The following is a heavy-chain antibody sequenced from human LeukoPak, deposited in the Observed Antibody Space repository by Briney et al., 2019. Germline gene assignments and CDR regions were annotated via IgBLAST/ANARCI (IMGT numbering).Heavy chain of an antibody. V-gene: IGHV3-23*01. J-gene: IGHJ4*02. D-gene: IGHD5-12*01. Sequence: PGGSLRFSCAASGFTFSSYAMSWVRQAPGKGLEWVSGVSGSGGSTYYADSVKGRFTISRDNSKNTLYLQMNSLRAEDTAVYYCAKDLDIVATITGNWGQGTLVTVSS. CDR2: VSGSGGST. CDR1: GFTFSSYA. CDR3: AKDLDIVATITGN.